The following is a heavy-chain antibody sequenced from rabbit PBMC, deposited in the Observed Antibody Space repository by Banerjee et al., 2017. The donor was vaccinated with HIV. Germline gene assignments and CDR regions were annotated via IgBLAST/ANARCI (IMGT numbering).Heavy chain of an antibody. Sequence: QSLEESGGDLVKPGASLTLTCTASGFSFSSGCWICWVRQAPGKGLELIACIDTGSGSTYYASWVNGRFSISRESNQNTVSLQMNSLTAADTATYFCARDGDLWGPGTLVTVS. CDR3: ARDGDL. V-gene: IGHV1S40*01. CDR2: IDTGSGST. CDR1: GFSFSSGCW. J-gene: IGHJ4*01.